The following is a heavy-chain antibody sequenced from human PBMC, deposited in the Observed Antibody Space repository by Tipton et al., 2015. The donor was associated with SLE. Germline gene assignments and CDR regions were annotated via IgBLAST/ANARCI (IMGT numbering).Heavy chain of an antibody. V-gene: IGHV4-39*07. CDR3: ARAVGDTSGYLDY. Sequence: TLSLTCTVSGGSIRSSTYYWGWIRQPPGKGLEWTGSLDYSGSTYYNPSLKSRINISVDTSKNQFSLKLSSVTAAGTAVYYCARAVGDTSGYLDYWGLGTLVTVSS. J-gene: IGHJ4*02. CDR1: GGSIRSSTYY. CDR2: LDYSGST. D-gene: IGHD3-22*01.